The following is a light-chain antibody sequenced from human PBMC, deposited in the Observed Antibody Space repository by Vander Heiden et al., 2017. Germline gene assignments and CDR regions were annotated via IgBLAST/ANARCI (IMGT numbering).Light chain of an antibody. CDR1: SSNIGSNT. CDR3: AAWDDSLNGPHVV. J-gene: IGLJ2*01. CDR2: SNN. V-gene: IGLV1-44*01. Sequence: QPVLTQPPSASGTPGQRVTISCSGSSSNIGSNTGNWYQQLPGTAPNLLIYSNNQRPSGVPDRFSGSKSGTSASLAISGLQSEDEADYYCAAWDDSLNGPHVVFGGGTKLTVL.